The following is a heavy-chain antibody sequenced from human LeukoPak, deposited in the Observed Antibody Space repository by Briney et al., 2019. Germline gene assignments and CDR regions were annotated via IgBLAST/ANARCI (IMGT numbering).Heavy chain of an antibody. V-gene: IGHV3-23*01. D-gene: IGHD4-17*01. CDR2: ISGRGGSI. CDR3: AKDTDYGDHTVDY. CDR1: GFIFRSYA. J-gene: IGHJ4*02. Sequence: PGGSLRLSCAASGFIFRSYAMSWVRQAPGKGLEWVSAISGRGGSIYYADSVRGRFTISRDNSKNALYLQMNSLRPEDTAVYYCAKDTDYGDHTVDYWGQGTLVTVSS.